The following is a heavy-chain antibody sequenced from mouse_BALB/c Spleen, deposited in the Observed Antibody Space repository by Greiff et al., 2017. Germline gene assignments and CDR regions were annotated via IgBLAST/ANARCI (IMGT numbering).Heavy chain of an antibody. D-gene: IGHD1-1*01. CDR2: IDTSDSYT. CDR3: AIYLVTTVVADY. Sequence: QVQLQQPGAELVMPGASVKMSCKASGYTFTDYWMHWVKQRPGQGLEWIGAIDTSDSYTSYNQKFKGKATLTVDESSSTAYMQLSSLTSEDSAVYYCAIYLVTTVVADYWGQGTTLTVSS. CDR1: GYTFTDYW. V-gene: IGHV1-69*01. J-gene: IGHJ2*01.